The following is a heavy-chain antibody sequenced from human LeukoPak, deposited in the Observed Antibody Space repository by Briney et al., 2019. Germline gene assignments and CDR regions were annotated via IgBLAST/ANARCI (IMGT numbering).Heavy chain of an antibody. V-gene: IGHV4-59*01. CDR3: ARGVYIAAAQYGY. D-gene: IGHD6-13*01. CDR1: GGSISNYY. J-gene: IGHJ4*02. CDR2: IYYSGTT. Sequence: ASETLSLTCTVSGGSISNYYWSWIRQPPGKGLEWIGYIYYSGTTNYNPPLKSRVTISVDTSKNQFSLKLNSVTAADTAVYYCARGVYIAAAQYGYWGQGTLVTVSS.